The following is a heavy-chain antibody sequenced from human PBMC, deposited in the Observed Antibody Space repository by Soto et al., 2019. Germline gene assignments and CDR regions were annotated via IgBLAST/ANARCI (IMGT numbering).Heavy chain of an antibody. D-gene: IGHD3-10*01. CDR2: IQYNGYY. V-gene: IGHV4-59*08. CDR3: ARHGFGSLHGLVDV. J-gene: IGHJ6*02. CDR1: GGSITNYY. Sequence: QVQLQESGPGLVKPSETLSLTCTVSGGSITNYYCSWFRQPPGKGLEWIGYIQYNGYYAYNLSLMRHVTTSQDASTTHFSLMLESVTATDTRVYFCARHGFGSLHGLVDVWGQGTTVIVSS.